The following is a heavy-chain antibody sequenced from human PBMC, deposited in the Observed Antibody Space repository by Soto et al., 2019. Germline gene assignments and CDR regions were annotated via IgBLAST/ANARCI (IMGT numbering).Heavy chain of an antibody. J-gene: IGHJ6*02. CDR1: GYTFTSYG. V-gene: IGHV1-18*01. D-gene: IGHD3-10*01. Sequence: SVKVSCKASGYTFTSYGISWVRQAPGQGLEWMGWISAYNGNTNYAQKLQGRVTMTTDTSTSTAYMELRSLRSDDTAVYYCAISSGSPNFAYYGMDVWGQGTTVTVSS. CDR2: ISAYNGNT. CDR3: AISSGSPNFAYYGMDV.